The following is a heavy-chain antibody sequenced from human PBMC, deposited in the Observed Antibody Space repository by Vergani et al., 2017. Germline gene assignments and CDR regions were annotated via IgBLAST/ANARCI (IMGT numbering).Heavy chain of an antibody. CDR3: ARGALWWLRQIDS. CDR2: IYDSGDT. CDR1: GDSMNTYY. Sequence: QVQLQESGPGLVKPSETLTFTCSVSGDSMNTYYWTWIRQPPGKGLEWIGYIYDSGDTKYNPSLKSRATMSLDTSKNQSSLNLYSVTAADTAVYYCARGALWWLRQIDSWGQGTLVTVSS. D-gene: IGHD2-21*01. J-gene: IGHJ4*02. V-gene: IGHV4-59*01.